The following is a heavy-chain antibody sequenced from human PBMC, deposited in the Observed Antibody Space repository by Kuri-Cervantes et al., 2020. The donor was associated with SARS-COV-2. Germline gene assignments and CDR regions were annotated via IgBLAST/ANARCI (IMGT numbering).Heavy chain of an antibody. D-gene: IGHD5-18*01. V-gene: IGHV4-4*07. CDR2: IYTSGST. J-gene: IGHJ4*02. Sequence: GSLRLSCTVSGGSISSYYWSWIRQPAGKGLEWIGRIYTSGSTNYNPSLKSRVTMPVDTSKNQFSLKLSSVTAADTAVYYCARVPGGYSYGPFDYWGQGTLVTVSS. CDR1: GGSISSYY. CDR3: ARVPGGYSYGPFDY.